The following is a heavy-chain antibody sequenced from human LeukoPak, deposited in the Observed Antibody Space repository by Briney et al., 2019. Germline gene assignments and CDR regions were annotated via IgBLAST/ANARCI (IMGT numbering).Heavy chain of an antibody. CDR2: IYYSGTP. CDR1: AGSISSYY. Sequence: SETLSLTCTVSAGSISSYYWSWIRQPPGKGLEWIGYIYYSGTPNYNPSLKSRVTISVDTSKNQFSLKLSSVTAADTAVYYCASTGWGLYYFDYWGQGTLVTVSS. J-gene: IGHJ4*02. D-gene: IGHD3-16*01. CDR3: ASTGWGLYYFDY. V-gene: IGHV4-59*01.